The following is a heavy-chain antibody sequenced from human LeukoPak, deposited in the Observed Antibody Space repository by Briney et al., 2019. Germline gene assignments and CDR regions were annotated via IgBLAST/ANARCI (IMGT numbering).Heavy chain of an antibody. CDR3: ARPHSSSRSFYYALGY. CDR1: GFTFSLYA. Sequence: PGRSLRLSCAASGFTFSLYAMHWVRQAPGRGLEWVTFISYDGNNENYADSVKGRFTISRDNSKNTLYLQMNSLRTDDTAVYYCARPHSSSRSFYYALGYWGQGSLVTVSS. V-gene: IGHV3-30*04. D-gene: IGHD2-15*01. J-gene: IGHJ4*02. CDR2: ISYDGNNE.